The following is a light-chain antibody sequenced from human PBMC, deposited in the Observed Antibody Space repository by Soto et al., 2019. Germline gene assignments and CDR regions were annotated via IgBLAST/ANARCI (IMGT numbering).Light chain of an antibody. CDR3: ELYMETGIWV. V-gene: IGLV8-61*01. Sequence: QTVVTQEPSFSVSPGGTVTLTCGLSSGSVSTSYYPSWYQLTPGQAPRTLIYSTNTRSSGVPDRFSGSILGNKAALTITGAQADDESDYYCELYMETGIWVFGGGTQLTVL. J-gene: IGLJ3*02. CDR2: STN. CDR1: SGSVSTSYY.